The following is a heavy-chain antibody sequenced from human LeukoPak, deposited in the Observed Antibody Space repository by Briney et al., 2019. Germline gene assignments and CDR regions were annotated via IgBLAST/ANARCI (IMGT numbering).Heavy chain of an antibody. Sequence: SETLSLTCTVSGGSISSSSYYWGWIRQPPGKGLEWIGSIYHSGSTYYNPSLKSRVTISVDTSKNQFSLKLSSVTAADTAVYYCVFGELPNYPVGYWGQGTLVTVSS. CDR3: VFGELPNYPVGY. J-gene: IGHJ4*02. V-gene: IGHV4-39*03. CDR1: GGSISSSSYY. CDR2: IYHSGST. D-gene: IGHD3-10*01.